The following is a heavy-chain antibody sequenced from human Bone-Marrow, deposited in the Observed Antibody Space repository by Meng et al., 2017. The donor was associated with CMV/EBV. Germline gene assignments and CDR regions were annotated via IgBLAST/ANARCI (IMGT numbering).Heavy chain of an antibody. V-gene: IGHV3-30-3*01. D-gene: IGHD2-2*01. CDR3: ARDHCSSTSCYRDAFDI. CDR1: GFTFSSYE. Sequence: GGSLRLSCAASGFTFSSYEMNWVRQAPGKGLEWVAVISYDGSNKYYADSVKGRFTISRDNSKNTLYLQMNSLRAEDTAVYYCARDHCSSTSCYRDAFDIWGQGTMVTVSS. CDR2: ISYDGSNK. J-gene: IGHJ3*02.